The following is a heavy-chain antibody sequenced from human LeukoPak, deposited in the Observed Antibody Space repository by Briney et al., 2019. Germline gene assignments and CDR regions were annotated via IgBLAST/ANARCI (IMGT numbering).Heavy chain of an antibody. CDR1: GGSISSSSYY. D-gene: IGHD6-13*01. J-gene: IGHJ3*01. CDR3: ARPPYSEGALDV. V-gene: IGHV4-39*01. CDR2: IYYIGST. Sequence: PSETLSLTCTVSGGSISSSSYYWGWIRQPPGKGLEWIGSIYYIGSTYYNPSLKSRVTISVDTSKNQFSLKLSSVTAADTAVYYCARPPYSEGALDVWGQGTMVSVSS.